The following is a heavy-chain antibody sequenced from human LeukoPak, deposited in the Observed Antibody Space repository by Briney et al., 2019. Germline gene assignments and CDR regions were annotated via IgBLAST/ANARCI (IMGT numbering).Heavy chain of an antibody. J-gene: IGHJ1*01. CDR2: ISWDGGST. D-gene: IGHD1-26*01. CDR1: GFTFDDYT. V-gene: IGHV3-43*01. CDR3: AKDGGSYYHFSYFQH. Sequence: PGGSLRLSCAASGFTFDDYTMHWVRQAPGKGLEWVSLISWDGGSTYYADSVKGRFTISRDNSKNSLYLQMNSLRTEDTALYYCAKDGGSYYHFSYFQHWGQGTLVPVSS.